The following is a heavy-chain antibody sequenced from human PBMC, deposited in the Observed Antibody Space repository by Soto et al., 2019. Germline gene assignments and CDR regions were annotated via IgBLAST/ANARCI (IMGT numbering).Heavy chain of an antibody. CDR3: ARVNLELSYYYYGMDV. CDR2: IYYSGST. V-gene: IGHV4-30-4*01. CDR1: GGSISSGDYY. J-gene: IGHJ6*02. Sequence: PSETLSLTCTVSGGSISSGDYYWSWIRQPPGKGLEWIGYIYYSGSTYYNPSLKSRVTISVDTSKNQFSLKLSSVTAADTAVYYCARVNLELSYYYYGMDVWGQGTTVTVSS. D-gene: IGHD1-26*01.